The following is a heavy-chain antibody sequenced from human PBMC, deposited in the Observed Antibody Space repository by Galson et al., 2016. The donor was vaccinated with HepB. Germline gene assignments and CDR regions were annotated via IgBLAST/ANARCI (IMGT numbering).Heavy chain of an antibody. CDR2: IYHSGST. CDR1: GGSISSGNW. J-gene: IGHJ4*02. CDR3: ARVDTPMVKYFEY. D-gene: IGHD5-18*01. V-gene: IGHV4-4*01. Sequence: ETLSLTCVVSGGSISSGNWWSWVRQPPGKGLEWIGEIYHSGSTNYNPSLKSRVTISVDKSKNQLSLNLTSVTAADTAVYWCARVDTPMVKYFEYWGQGILVTVSS.